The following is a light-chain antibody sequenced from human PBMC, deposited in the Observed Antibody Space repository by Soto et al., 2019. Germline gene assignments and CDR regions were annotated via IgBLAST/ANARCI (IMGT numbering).Light chain of an antibody. V-gene: IGKV3-20*01. Sequence: EIVLTQSPGTLSLSPGERATLSCRASQSVTSTHLAWYQQKPGQAPRLLIYDASTRATGIPDRFSGSGSGTDFTLTISRLEPEGFAVYCCQQFDGSLWTFGPGTKVDIK. J-gene: IGKJ1*01. CDR3: QQFDGSLWT. CDR1: QSVTSTH. CDR2: DAS.